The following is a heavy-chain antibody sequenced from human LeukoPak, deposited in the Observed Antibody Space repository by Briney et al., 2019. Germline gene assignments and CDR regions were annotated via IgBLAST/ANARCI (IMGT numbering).Heavy chain of an antibody. CDR2: INSDGSWT. V-gene: IGHV3-74*01. CDR3: VSFYEAY. J-gene: IGHJ4*02. D-gene: IGHD2/OR15-2a*01. Sequence: PGGALILSFSASGNYWMYWVRQAPGKGLVWVSHINSDGSWTSYADSVKGRFTISKDNAKNTVYLQMNNLRAEDTAVYYCVSFYEAYWGRGTLVTVSS. CDR1: GNYW.